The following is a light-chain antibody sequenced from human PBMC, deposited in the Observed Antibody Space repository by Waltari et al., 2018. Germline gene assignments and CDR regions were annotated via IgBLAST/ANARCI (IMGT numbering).Light chain of an antibody. V-gene: IGLV3-19*01. Sequence: SSEVTQDPSVSVALGQTVRITCQGDILRSHFASWYQQMPGQAPILVIYGQNARPSRIPYRFSGSASGDTASVTITGVQAEDEADYYCNCRDTSGNHYVFGPGTKVTVL. CDR3: NCRDTSGNHYV. J-gene: IGLJ1*01. CDR2: GQN. CDR1: ILRSHF.